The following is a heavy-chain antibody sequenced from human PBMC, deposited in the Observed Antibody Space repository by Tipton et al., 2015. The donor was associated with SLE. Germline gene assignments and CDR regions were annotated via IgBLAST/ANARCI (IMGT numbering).Heavy chain of an antibody. V-gene: IGHV4-39*06. CDR2: VYYDGRT. J-gene: IGHJ4*02. Sequence: TLSLTCSVSGGSMKSRNYYWGWIRQPPGKGPEWIASVYYDGRTYDNPSFQSRVTISGDTSKNQITLRVTSVTAADTAVYYCARQIGHNDQAGQWGQGTLVTVSS. CDR3: ARQIGHNDQAGQ. CDR1: GGSMKSRNYY. D-gene: IGHD6-19*01.